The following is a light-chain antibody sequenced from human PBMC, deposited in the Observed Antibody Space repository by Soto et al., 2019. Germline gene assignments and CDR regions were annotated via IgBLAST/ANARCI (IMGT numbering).Light chain of an antibody. V-gene: IGKV1-5*03. CDR3: QQYNSLSHT. Sequence: DIQMTQSPSTLSASVGDTVTITCRASQSISNWLAWYQQKPGKAPKVLIYKASNLESGVPSRFSGSGSGTEFTLTISSLQPEDFATYYCQQYNSLSHTFGQGTKLEIK. CDR2: KAS. J-gene: IGKJ2*01. CDR1: QSISNW.